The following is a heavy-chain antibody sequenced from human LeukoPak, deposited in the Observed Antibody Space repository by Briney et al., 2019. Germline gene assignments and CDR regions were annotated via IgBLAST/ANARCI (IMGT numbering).Heavy chain of an antibody. CDR2: IYSGGST. Sequence: GGSLRLSCAASGFTVSSNYMSWVRQAPGKGLEWVSVIYSGGSTFYADSVKGRFTISRDNSKNTLYLQMNSLRAEDTALYYRAKDNRKYYYGSGTNFDYWGQGTLVTVSS. CDR3: AKDNRKYYYGSGTNFDY. J-gene: IGHJ4*02. D-gene: IGHD3-10*01. CDR1: GFTVSSNY. V-gene: IGHV3-53*05.